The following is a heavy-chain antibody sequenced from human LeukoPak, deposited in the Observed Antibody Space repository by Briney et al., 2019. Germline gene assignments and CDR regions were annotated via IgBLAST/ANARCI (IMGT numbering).Heavy chain of an antibody. Sequence: QPGGSLRLSCAASGFTFSSYSMNWVRQAPGKGLEWVTYISSSSSTIYYADSVKGRFTISRDNSKNTLYLQMNSLRAEDTAVYYCAKGTIRWFGELLPLDYWGQGTLVTVSS. CDR2: ISSSSSTI. V-gene: IGHV3-48*01. CDR3: AKGTIRWFGELLPLDY. CDR1: GFTFSSYS. D-gene: IGHD3-10*01. J-gene: IGHJ4*02.